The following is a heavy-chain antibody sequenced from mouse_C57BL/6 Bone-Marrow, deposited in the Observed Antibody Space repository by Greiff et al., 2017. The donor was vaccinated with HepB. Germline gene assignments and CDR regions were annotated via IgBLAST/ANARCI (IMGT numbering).Heavy chain of an antibody. CDR2: IDPANGNT. CDR1: GFNIKNTY. CDR3: ALALTSTMITTTGYYYAMDY. D-gene: IGHD2-4*01. Sequence: VQLQQSVAELVRPGASVKLSCTASGFNIKNTYMHWVKQRPEQGLEWIGRIDPANGNTKYAPKFQGKATITADTSSNTAYLQLSSLTSEDTAIYYCALALTSTMITTTGYYYAMDYWGQGTSVPVSS. J-gene: IGHJ4*01. V-gene: IGHV14-3*01.